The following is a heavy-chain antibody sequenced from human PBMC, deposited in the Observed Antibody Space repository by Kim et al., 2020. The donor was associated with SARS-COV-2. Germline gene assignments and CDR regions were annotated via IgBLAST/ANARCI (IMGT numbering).Heavy chain of an antibody. Sequence: KFQGRVTMTRDTSISTAYMELSRLRSDDTAVYYCARAGIMITFGGVIADYWGQGTLVTVSS. V-gene: IGHV1-2*02. J-gene: IGHJ4*02. D-gene: IGHD3-16*02. CDR3: ARAGIMITFGGVIADY.